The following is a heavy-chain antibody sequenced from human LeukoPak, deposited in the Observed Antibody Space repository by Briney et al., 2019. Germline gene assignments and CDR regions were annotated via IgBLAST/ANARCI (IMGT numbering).Heavy chain of an antibody. V-gene: IGHV3-66*01. CDR2: IYSGGGT. D-gene: IGHD4-23*01. Sequence: GGSLRLSCAASGFTVSSNYMSWVRQAPGKGLEWVSVIYSGGGTYYADSVKGRFTISRDNSKNTLYLQMNSLRAEDTAVYYCARDSRVTRRLYWGQGTLVTVSS. J-gene: IGHJ4*02. CDR1: GFTVSSNY. CDR3: ARDSRVTRRLY.